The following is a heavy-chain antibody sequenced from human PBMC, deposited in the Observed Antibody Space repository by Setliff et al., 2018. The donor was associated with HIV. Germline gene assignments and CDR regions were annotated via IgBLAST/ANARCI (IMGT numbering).Heavy chain of an antibody. D-gene: IGHD3-16*01. V-gene: IGHV4-34*01. CDR1: GGSFSGYD. Sequence: PSETLSLTCAVYGGSFSGYDWSWIRQPPGKGLEWIGEINHSGSTNYNPSLKSRVTISVDTSKNQFSLKLYSVPAPDQPLYYCGRRWGIRVYFSHRNTQPCPRLSGCSFADTVSSWSCLWG. CDR3: GRRWGIRVYFSHRNTQPCPRLSGCSFADTVSSWSCL. CDR2: INHSGST. J-gene: IGHJ2*01.